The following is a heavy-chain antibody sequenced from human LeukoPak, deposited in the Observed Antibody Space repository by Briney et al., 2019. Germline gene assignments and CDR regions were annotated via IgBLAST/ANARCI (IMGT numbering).Heavy chain of an antibody. D-gene: IGHD3-10*01. CDR3: ARLNVRPAMIRGVLDY. V-gene: IGHV4-39*07. J-gene: IGHJ4*02. CDR1: GGSISSSSYS. Sequence: SSETLSLTCTVSGGSISSSSYSWGWIRQPPGKGLEWIGSISDSGRTYYNPSLKSRITISVDTSKNQFSLKLSSVTAADTALCYCARLNVRPAMIRGVLDYWGQGTLVTVSS. CDR2: ISDSGRT.